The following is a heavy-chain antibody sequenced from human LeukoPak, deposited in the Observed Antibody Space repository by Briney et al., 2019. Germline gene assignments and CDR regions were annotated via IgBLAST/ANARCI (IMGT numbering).Heavy chain of an antibody. J-gene: IGHJ5*02. D-gene: IGHD2-15*01. V-gene: IGHV1-69*13. CDR3: ASHCSGGSCCSGWFDP. Sequence: SVKVSCKASGGTFSSYAISWVRQAPGQGLEWMGGIIPIFGTANYAQKFQGRVTITADESTSTAYMELSSLRSEDTAVYYCASHCSGGSCCSGWFDPWGQGTLVTVSS. CDR2: IIPIFGTA. CDR1: GGTFSSYA.